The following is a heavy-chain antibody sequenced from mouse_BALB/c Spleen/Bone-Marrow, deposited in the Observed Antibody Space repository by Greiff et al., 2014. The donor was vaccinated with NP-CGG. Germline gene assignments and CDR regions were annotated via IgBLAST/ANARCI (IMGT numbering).Heavy chain of an antibody. D-gene: IGHD1-1*01. J-gene: IGHJ4*01. CDR3: ARDYYGSNYAMDY. CDR2: INSNGGST. Sequence: EVKLMESGGGLVQPGGSLKLSCAASGFTFSSYGMSWVRQTPDKRLELVATINSNGGSTYYPDSVKGRFTISRDNAKNTLYLQMSSLKSEDTAMYYCARDYYGSNYAMDYWGQGTSVTVSS. CDR1: GFTFSSYG. V-gene: IGHV5-6-3*01.